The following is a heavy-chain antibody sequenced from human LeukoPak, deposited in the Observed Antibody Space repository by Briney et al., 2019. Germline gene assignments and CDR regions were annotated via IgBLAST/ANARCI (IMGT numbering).Heavy chain of an antibody. CDR3: ARGKSGYCSGGSCRHYFDY. J-gene: IGHJ4*02. CDR1: GFTFSDYY. CDR2: ISPSDNGM. Sequence: GGSLRLSCAASGFTFSDYYMSWIRQAPGKGLEWVSYISPSDNGMYYADSVEGRFTISRDNAKNSLYLQMNSLRAEDTAVYYCARGKSGYCSGGSCRHYFDYWGQGTLVTVSS. V-gene: IGHV3-11*01. D-gene: IGHD2-15*01.